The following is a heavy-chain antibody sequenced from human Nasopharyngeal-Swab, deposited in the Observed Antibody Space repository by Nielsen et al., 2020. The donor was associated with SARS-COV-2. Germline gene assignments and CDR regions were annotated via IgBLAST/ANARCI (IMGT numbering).Heavy chain of an antibody. Sequence: WIRQPPGKGPEWVAVIWYDGSNKYYADSVKGRFTISRDNSKNTLYLQMNSLRAEDTAVYYCARDLYGMDVWGQGTTVTVSS. CDR2: IWYDGSNK. J-gene: IGHJ6*02. CDR3: ARDLYGMDV. V-gene: IGHV3-33*01. D-gene: IGHD2-8*01.